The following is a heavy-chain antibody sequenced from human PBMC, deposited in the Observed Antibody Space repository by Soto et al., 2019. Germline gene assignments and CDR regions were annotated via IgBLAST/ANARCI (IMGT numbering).Heavy chain of an antibody. CDR3: AKQVRDGTSSPYYFDY. V-gene: IGHV3-23*01. D-gene: IGHD6-6*01. CDR1: GFTFSNYA. Sequence: EVQLLQSGGGLVQPGGSLRLSCAGSGFTFSNYAMSWVRQAPGKGLEWVSAISSAVNTCYADSVKGRFTISRDNSKNTLSLQMNSLRAEDTAVYYCAKQVRDGTSSPYYFDYWGQGTLVTVSS. J-gene: IGHJ4*02. CDR2: ISSAVNT.